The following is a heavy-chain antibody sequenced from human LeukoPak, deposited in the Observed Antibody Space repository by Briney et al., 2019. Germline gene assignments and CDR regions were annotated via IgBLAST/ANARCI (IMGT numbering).Heavy chain of an antibody. Sequence: SETLSLTCTVSGGSISSSSYYWGWIRQPPGKELEWIGSIYYSGSTYYNSSLKSRVTISVDTSKNQFSLKLSSVTAADTAVYYCARLCSAAGTHWGQGTLVTVSS. J-gene: IGHJ4*02. D-gene: IGHD6-13*01. V-gene: IGHV4-39*01. CDR2: IYYSGST. CDR1: GGSISSSSYY. CDR3: ARLCSAAGTH.